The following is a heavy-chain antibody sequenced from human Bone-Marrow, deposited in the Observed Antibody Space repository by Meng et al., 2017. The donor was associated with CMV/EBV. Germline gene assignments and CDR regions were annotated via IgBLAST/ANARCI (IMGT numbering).Heavy chain of an antibody. CDR2: MYSGGST. V-gene: IGHV3-66*02. CDR3: ARVRLYGYGSGSILRYGMDV. J-gene: IGHJ6*02. D-gene: IGHD3-10*01. CDR1: GFSVSSNY. Sequence: GGSLRLSCAASGFSVSSNYMSWVRQAPGRGLGWVSVMYSGGSTYYADSVKGRFTISRDNSKNTLYLQMNSLRAEDTAVYDCARVRLYGYGSGSILRYGMDVWGQGTMVTVSS.